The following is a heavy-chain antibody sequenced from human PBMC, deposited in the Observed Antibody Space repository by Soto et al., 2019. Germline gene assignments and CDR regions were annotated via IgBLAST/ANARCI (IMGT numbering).Heavy chain of an antibody. D-gene: IGHD3-10*01. V-gene: IGHV1-46*01. Sequence: VASVKVSCKASGYTFTSYYMHWVRQAPGQGLEWMGIINPSGGSTSYAQKFQGRVTMTRDTSTSTVYMELSSLRSEDTAVYYCARDRSHYYGSGSYAPFYWGQGTLVTVSS. CDR3: ARDRSHYYGSGSYAPFY. CDR2: INPSGGST. J-gene: IGHJ4*02. CDR1: GYTFTSYY.